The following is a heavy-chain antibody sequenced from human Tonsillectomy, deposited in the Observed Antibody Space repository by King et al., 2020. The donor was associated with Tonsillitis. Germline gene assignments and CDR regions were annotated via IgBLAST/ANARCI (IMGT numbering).Heavy chain of an antibody. Sequence: VQLQESGPGLVKPSQTLSLTCTVSGGSISSGGYFWSWIRQHPGKGLEWIGYIYYSGGTYYNPSLNSRVTISVDTSKNQFSLKLSSVTAADTAVYYCAREAQQWPQFDYWGQGTLVTVSS. V-gene: IGHV4-31*03. D-gene: IGHD6-19*01. CDR3: AREAQQWPQFDY. J-gene: IGHJ4*02. CDR1: GGSISSGGYF. CDR2: IYYSGGT.